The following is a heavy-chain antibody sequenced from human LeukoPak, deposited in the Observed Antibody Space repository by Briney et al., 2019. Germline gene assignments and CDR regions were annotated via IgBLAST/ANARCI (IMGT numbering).Heavy chain of an antibody. Sequence: PGGSLRLSCAASGFTLSSYGMHWVRQAPGKGLEWVAVISYDGSNKYYADSVKGRFTISRDNSKNTLYLQMNSLRAEDTAVYYCARTAKGYCSGGSCRGFDPWGQGTLVTVSS. V-gene: IGHV3-30*03. D-gene: IGHD2-15*01. CDR2: ISYDGSNK. J-gene: IGHJ5*02. CDR1: GFTLSSYG. CDR3: ARTAKGYCSGGSCRGFDP.